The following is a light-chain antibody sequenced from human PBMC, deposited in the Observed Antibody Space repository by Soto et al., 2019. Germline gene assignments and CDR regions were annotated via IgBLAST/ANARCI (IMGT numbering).Light chain of an antibody. CDR3: QQFYDYPLT. V-gene: IGKV1D-13*01. CDR1: QGISSL. CDR2: DAS. Sequence: AIQLTQSPSSLSASVGDGVTITCRASQGISSLFAWYKQKPGKTPKLLIYDASSLESGVPSRFSGSGSGTDFALTISSLQPEDFATYYCQQFYDYPLTFGGGTKVDIK. J-gene: IGKJ4*01.